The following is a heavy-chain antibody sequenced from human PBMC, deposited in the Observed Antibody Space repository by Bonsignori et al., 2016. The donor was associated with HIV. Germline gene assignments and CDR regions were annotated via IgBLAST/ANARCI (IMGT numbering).Heavy chain of an antibody. V-gene: IGHV1-24*01. Sequence: ASVKVSCKVSGYTLTELSMHWVRQAPGKGLEWMGGFDPEDGETIYAQKFQGRVTMTEDTSTDTAYMELSSLRSEDTAVYYCATDLYYYDSSGRGWFDPWGQGTLVTVSS. D-gene: IGHD3-22*01. CDR1: GYTLTELS. CDR2: FDPEDGET. J-gene: IGHJ5*02. CDR3: ATDLYYYDSSGRGWFDP.